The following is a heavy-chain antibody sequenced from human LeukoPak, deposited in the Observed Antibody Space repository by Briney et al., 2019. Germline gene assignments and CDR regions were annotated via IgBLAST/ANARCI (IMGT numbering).Heavy chain of an antibody. CDR2: IYTSGST. V-gene: IGHV4-4*07. CDR3: AREDSDNWSYYYALDV. J-gene: IGHJ6*02. D-gene: IGHD1-1*01. CDR1: GGSISSYY. Sequence: SETLSLTCTVSGGSISSYYWSWIRQPAGKGLEWIGRIYTSGSTNYNPSLKSRVTVSVDTSKNQFSLKLTSVTAADTAVYFCAREDSDNWSYYYALDVWGQGTTVTVSS.